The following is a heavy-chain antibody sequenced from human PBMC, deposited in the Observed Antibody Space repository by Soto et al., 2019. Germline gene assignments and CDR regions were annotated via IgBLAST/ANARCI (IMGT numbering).Heavy chain of an antibody. D-gene: IGHD2-15*01. J-gene: IGHJ6*02. CDR1: GYTFISHG. CDR2: ISGKNGNT. Sequence: QVQLVQSGVEVKKPGASVKVSCKASGYTFISHGISWVRQAPGQGLEWMGWISGKNGNTNYAQKLQGRVTLTTDTSTSTAYTELRSLRSDDTAVDYCARVSSSIVVVPDYGMDVWGQGTTVTVSS. V-gene: IGHV1-18*04. CDR3: ARVSSSIVVVPDYGMDV.